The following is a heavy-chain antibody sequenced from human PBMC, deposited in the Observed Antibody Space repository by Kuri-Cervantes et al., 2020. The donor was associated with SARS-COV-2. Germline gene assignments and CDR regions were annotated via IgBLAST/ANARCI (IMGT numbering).Heavy chain of an antibody. Sequence: GGSLRLSCAASGFTFSSYAMSWVRQAPGKGLEWVSAISGSGGSTYYADSVKGRFTISRDNYKNTVYLQMNSLRVEDTAVYYCTRESYNWNVGFDYWGQGTLVTVSS. V-gene: IGHV3-23*01. CDR1: GFTFSSYA. CDR3: TRESYNWNVGFDY. D-gene: IGHD1-20*01. J-gene: IGHJ4*02. CDR2: ISGSGGST.